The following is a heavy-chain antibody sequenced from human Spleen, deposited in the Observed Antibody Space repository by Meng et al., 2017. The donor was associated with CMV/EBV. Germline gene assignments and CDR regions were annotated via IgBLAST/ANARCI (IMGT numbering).Heavy chain of an antibody. CDR2: IYSGGSST. D-gene: IGHD3-22*01. CDR3: AKLYYYDSSGFHGMDV. CDR1: GFTFSSYA. J-gene: IGHJ6*02. V-gene: IGHV3-23*03. Sequence: GGSLRLSWAASGFTFSSYAMSWVRQAPGKGLEWVSVIYSGGSSTYYAASVKGRFTISRDNSKNTLYLQMNSLRAEDTAVYYCAKLYYYDSSGFHGMDVWGQGTTVTVSS.